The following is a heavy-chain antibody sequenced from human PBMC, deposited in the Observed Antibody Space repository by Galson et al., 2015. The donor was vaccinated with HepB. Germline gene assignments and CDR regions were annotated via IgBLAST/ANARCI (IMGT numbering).Heavy chain of an antibody. CDR1: GYTFTNYD. CDR2: MNPNSGNT. D-gene: IGHD1-14*01. CDR3: ARSHGYNNNWCDY. J-gene: IGHJ4*02. V-gene: IGHV1-8*01. Sequence: SVKVSCKVSGYTFTNYDINWVRQATGQGLEWMGWMNPNSGNTNFARKFQGRLTMTRDTSINTAYMELSSLTSEDTAVYYCARSHGYNNNWCDYWGQGVLVTVST.